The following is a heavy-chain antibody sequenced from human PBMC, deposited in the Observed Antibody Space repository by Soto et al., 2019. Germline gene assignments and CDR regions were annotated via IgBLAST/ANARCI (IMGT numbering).Heavy chain of an antibody. J-gene: IGHJ5*02. Sequence: SETLSLTCSVSGVTMSYGGYSWSWIRQSPGKGLEWIGSIYYSGSTYYRPSLKSRVTISVDTSKNQFSLKLSSVTAADTAVYYCARQVPAAIRLGWFDPWGQGTLVTVSS. CDR2: IYYSGST. D-gene: IGHD2-2*02. CDR1: GVTMSYGGYS. V-gene: IGHV4-39*01. CDR3: ARQVPAAIRLGWFDP.